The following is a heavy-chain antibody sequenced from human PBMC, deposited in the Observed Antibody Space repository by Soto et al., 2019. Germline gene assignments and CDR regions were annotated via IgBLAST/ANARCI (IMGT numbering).Heavy chain of an antibody. CDR2: ISAYNGNT. CDR3: XXXXXXXCHDY. V-gene: IGHV1-18*01. D-gene: IGHD2-15*01. CDR1: GYTFTSYG. J-gene: IGHJ4*02. Sequence: QVQLVQSGAEVKKPGASVKVSCKASGYTFTSYGXXXXXXXXXXGLEWMGWISAYNGNTNYAQKLQGRVTMTTDTXXXXXXXXXXXXXXXXXXXXXXXXXXXXXCHDYWGQGTLVTVSS.